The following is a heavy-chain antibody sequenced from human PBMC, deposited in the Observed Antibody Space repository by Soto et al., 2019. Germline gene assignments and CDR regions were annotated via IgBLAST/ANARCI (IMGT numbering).Heavy chain of an antibody. CDR2: IYWDDEQ. J-gene: IGHJ5*01. CDR1: GFSFSINGVA. V-gene: IGHV2-5*02. Sequence: QITLKESGPTLVKPTQPLTLTCTFSGFSFSINGVAVGWIRQPPGQALEWLALIYWDDEQRYNPSLKNRLTITKDTSRNQVVLTMTNMDPVDTATYYCAHKRDVSRGFKSWGQGTLVTVSS. CDR3: AHKRDVSRGFKS.